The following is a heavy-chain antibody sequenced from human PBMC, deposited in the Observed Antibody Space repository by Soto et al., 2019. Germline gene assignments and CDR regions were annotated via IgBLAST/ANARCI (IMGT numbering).Heavy chain of an antibody. J-gene: IGHJ3*02. CDR3: ARDIIAMLMSEYSGLGSFDI. Sequence: QVQLVQSGAEVKKPGASVKVSCKASGYTFTGYYMHWVRQAPGQGLEWMGWINPNSGGTNYAQKFQGWVSMTRDTIISTAYMELSRLRSDDTALSYCARDIIAMLMSEYSGLGSFDIWGQGTMVTVSS. CDR1: GYTFTGYY. CDR2: INPNSGGT. V-gene: IGHV1-2*04. D-gene: IGHD5-12*01.